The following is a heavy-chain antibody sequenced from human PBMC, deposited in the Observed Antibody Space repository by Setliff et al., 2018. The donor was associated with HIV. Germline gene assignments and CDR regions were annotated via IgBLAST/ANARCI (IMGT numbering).Heavy chain of an antibody. CDR2: ISAYNGNT. CDR3: ARGPPIVVVPAALLTFDY. D-gene: IGHD2-2*01. CDR1: GYTFTSYG. J-gene: IGHJ4*02. Sequence: ASVKVSCKASGYTFTSYGISWVRQAPGQGLEWMGWISAYNGNTNYAQKLQGRVTMTTYTSTSTAYMELRSLRSDDTAVYYCARGPPIVVVPAALLTFDYWGQGTLVTVSS. V-gene: IGHV1-18*01.